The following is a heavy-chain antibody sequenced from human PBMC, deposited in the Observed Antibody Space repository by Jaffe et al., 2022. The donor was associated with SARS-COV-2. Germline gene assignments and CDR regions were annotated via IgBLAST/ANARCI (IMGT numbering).Heavy chain of an antibody. CDR3: ATERGYSGYDWFDP. V-gene: IGHV4-61*02. D-gene: IGHD5-12*01. CDR2: MYTSGST. Sequence: QVQLQESGPGLVKPSQTLSLTCTVSGGSISSGSYYWSWIRQPAGKGLEWIGRMYTSGSTNYNPSLKSRVTISVDTSKNQFSLKLSSVTAADTAVYYCATERGYSGYDWFDPWGQGTLVTVSS. J-gene: IGHJ5*02. CDR1: GGSISSGSYY.